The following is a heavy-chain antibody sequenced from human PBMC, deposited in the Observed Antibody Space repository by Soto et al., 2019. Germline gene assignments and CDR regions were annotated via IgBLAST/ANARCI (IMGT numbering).Heavy chain of an antibody. V-gene: IGHV1-3*01. CDR1: GYSFTSYA. D-gene: IGHD6-19*01. Sequence: ASVKVSCKAAGYSFTSYAMHWVRQAPGQRLEWMGWINPGNGNTKYSQKFQGRVTMTRDTSTSTVYMELSSLRSEDTAVYYCARVILSSIAVAGTVYFHHWGQGTLVPVSS. CDR2: INPGNGNT. J-gene: IGHJ1*01. CDR3: ARVILSSIAVAGTVYFHH.